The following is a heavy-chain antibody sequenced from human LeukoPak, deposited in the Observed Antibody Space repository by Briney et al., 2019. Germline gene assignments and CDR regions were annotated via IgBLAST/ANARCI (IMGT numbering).Heavy chain of an antibody. CDR2: INHSGST. Sequence: SETLSLTCAVYGGSFSGYYWSWIRQPPGKGLEWIGEINHSGSTNYNPSLKSRVTISVDTSKNQFSLKLSSVTAADTAVYYCARFAYDIFPYYYYYMDVWGKGTTVTISS. CDR3: ARFAYDIFPYYYYYMDV. J-gene: IGHJ6*03. CDR1: GGSFSGYY. V-gene: IGHV4-34*01. D-gene: IGHD3-9*01.